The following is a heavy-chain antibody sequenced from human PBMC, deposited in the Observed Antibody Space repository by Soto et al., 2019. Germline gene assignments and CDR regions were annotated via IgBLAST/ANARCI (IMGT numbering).Heavy chain of an antibody. V-gene: IGHV3-66*01. CDR2: LYSGAGT. Sequence: VQLVESGGGLVQPGGSLRLSCAASGFTVSSNYMNWVRQAPAKGLEWLSVLYSGAGTYYADSVKDRFTISRDNSKNTLYLQLNSLRAEDTAIYYCARECGGDCSNAFDLWGQGTMVTVSP. J-gene: IGHJ3*01. CDR1: GFTVSSNY. CDR3: ARECGGDCSNAFDL. D-gene: IGHD2-21*01.